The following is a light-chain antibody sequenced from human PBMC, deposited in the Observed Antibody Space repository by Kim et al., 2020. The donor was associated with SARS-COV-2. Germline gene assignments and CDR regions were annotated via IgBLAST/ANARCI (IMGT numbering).Light chain of an antibody. CDR2: DNN. V-gene: IGLV1-51*01. Sequence: GQKVTISCSGSSSNSGNNYVSWYQQLPGTAPKLLIYDNNKRPSGIPDRFAGSKSGTSATLGITGLQTGDEADYYCGTWDSSLSAGVFGGGTQLTVL. J-gene: IGLJ2*01. CDR1: SSNSGNNY. CDR3: GTWDSSLSAGV.